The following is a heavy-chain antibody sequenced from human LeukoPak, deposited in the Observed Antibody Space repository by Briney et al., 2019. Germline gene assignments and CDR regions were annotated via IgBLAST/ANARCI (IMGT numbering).Heavy chain of an antibody. D-gene: IGHD2-2*01. J-gene: IGHJ4*02. Sequence: LSLTCTVSGGSISSGGYYWSWIRQHPGKGLEWVSYISTSSGTMYYADSVKGRFTISRDNAQNSLYLQMNSLTAEDTAVYYCAREGSAADDFDYWGQGTRVTVSS. CDR1: GGSISSGGYY. CDR3: AREGSAADDFDY. CDR2: ISTSSGTM. V-gene: IGHV3-11*04.